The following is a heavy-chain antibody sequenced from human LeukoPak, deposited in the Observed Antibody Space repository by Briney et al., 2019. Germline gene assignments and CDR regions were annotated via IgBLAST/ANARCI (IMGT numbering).Heavy chain of an antibody. CDR1: GFNFDDYA. Sequence: GGSLRLSCAASGFNFDDYAMHWVRQAPGKGLEWVSLISGDGGRTYYADSVKGRFTISRDNSKNSLYLQMNSLRIEDTALYYCAKDIGGYSYAADYWGQGTLVTVSS. CDR3: AKDIGGYSYAADY. CDR2: ISGDGGRT. D-gene: IGHD5-12*01. V-gene: IGHV3-43*02. J-gene: IGHJ4*02.